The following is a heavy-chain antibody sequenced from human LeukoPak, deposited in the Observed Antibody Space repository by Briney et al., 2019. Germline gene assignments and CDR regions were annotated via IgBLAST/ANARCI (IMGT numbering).Heavy chain of an antibody. D-gene: IGHD6-19*01. CDR3: ARTLEQWLVGEVYLDY. Sequence: GGSLRLSCAASGFTFSSYWMHWVRQAPGKGLVWVSRINSDGSSTSYADSVKGRFTISRDNAKNTLYLQMNSLRAEDTAVYYCARTLEQWLVGEVYLDYWGQGTLVTVSS. J-gene: IGHJ4*02. V-gene: IGHV3-74*01. CDR2: INSDGSST. CDR1: GFTFSSYW.